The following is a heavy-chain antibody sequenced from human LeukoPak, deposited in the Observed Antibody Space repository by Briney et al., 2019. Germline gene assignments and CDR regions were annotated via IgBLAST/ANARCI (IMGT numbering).Heavy chain of an antibody. J-gene: IGHJ3*02. D-gene: IGHD3-10*01. V-gene: IGHV4-31*03. Sequence: SETLSLTCTVSGGSISSGDYYWSWIRQHPGKGLEWIGYIYYSGSTYYNPSLKSRVTISVDTSKNQFSLKLSSVTAADTAVYYCARFRPANAYGSGSYSEGDAFDIWGQGTMVTVSS. CDR2: IYYSGST. CDR3: ARFRPANAYGSGSYSEGDAFDI. CDR1: GGSISSGDYY.